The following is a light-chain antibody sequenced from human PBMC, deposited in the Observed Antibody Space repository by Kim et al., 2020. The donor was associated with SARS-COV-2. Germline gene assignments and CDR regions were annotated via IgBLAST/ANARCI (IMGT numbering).Light chain of an antibody. V-gene: IGLV1-44*01. CDR1: SSNIGGNT. CDR3: AAWDDSLNGYV. Sequence: RVTSSCSGGSSNIGGNTVTWYQQLPGTAPKVLIHSDHQRPSGVPDRFSASKSGTSASLAITALHSDDEADYYCAAWDDSLNGYVFGAGTKVTVL. CDR2: SDH. J-gene: IGLJ1*01.